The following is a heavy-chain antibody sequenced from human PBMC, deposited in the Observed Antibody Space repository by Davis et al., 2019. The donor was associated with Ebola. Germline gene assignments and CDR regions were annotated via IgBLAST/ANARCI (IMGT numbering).Heavy chain of an antibody. V-gene: IGHV3-73*01. CDR1: GFTFSGSA. CDR2: IRSKANSYAT. D-gene: IGHD6-6*01. CDR3: TSGRYSSSSPMDA. J-gene: IGHJ6*02. Sequence: GGSLRLSCAASGFTFSGSAMHWVRQASGKGLEWVGRIRSKANSYATAYAASVKGRFTISRDDSKNTAYLQMNSLKTEDTAVYYCTSGRYSSSSPMDAWGQGTTVTVSS.